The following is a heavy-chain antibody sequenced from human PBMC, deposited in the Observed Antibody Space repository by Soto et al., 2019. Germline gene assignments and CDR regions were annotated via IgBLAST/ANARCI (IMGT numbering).Heavy chain of an antibody. Sequence: EVQLVESGGGLVQPGGSLKLSCAASGFTFSGSAMHWVRQASGKGLEWVGRIRSKANSYATAYTASVKGRFTISRDDSKNTAYLQMNSLKTEDTAVYYCATFVYGYYAILDYWGQGTLVTVSS. CDR2: IRSKANSYAT. D-gene: IGHD4-17*01. J-gene: IGHJ4*02. CDR3: ATFVYGYYAILDY. V-gene: IGHV3-73*02. CDR1: GFTFSGSA.